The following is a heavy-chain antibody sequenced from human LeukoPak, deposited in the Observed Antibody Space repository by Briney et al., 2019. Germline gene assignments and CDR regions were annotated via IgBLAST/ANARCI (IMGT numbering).Heavy chain of an antibody. CDR1: GFTFSTYT. J-gene: IGHJ3*01. CDR3: ARDREMGTIRNGFDV. D-gene: IGHD5-24*01. CDR2: ISTSSSYI. Sequence: GGSLTVSCAASGFTFSTYTMSWVRQAPGKGLEWVSSISTSSSYIYYADSVKGRFTVSRDNAKNSLFLQMNSLRAEDTALYYCARDREMGTIRNGFDVWGQGTIVSVSS. V-gene: IGHV3-21*01.